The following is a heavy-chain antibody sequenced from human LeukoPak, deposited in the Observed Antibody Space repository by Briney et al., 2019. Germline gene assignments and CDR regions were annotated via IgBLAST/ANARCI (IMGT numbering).Heavy chain of an antibody. CDR3: ARGYYYDSSAGPSEY. CDR2: INPSSGIT. J-gene: IGHJ4*02. D-gene: IGHD3-22*01. V-gene: IGHV1-46*01. CDR1: GYTFTTYY. Sequence: ASVKVSCKASGYTFTTYYMHWVRQAPGRGLEWMGIINPSSGITGYAQKLEDRVTMARDTSTSTVYMELSSLRSEDTAVYYCARGYYYDSSAGPSEYWGQGTLVTVSS.